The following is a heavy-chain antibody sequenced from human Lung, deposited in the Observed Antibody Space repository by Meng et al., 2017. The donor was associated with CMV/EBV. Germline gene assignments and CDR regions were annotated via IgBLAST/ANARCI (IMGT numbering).Heavy chain of an antibody. CDR3: ASDSRVLRFLEWLSSGYYHYVMDV. Sequence: GGSLRLXCATSGFTFSRHWMNWVRQAPGKGLEWVATINQDGSQEYFMDSVKGRFTISRDNVKKSLYLQMNSLRDEDTAVYYCASDSRVLRFLEWLSSGYYHYVMDVWGQGXTVTFSS. J-gene: IGHJ6*02. CDR2: INQDGSQE. V-gene: IGHV3-7*01. CDR1: GFTFSRHW. D-gene: IGHD3-3*01.